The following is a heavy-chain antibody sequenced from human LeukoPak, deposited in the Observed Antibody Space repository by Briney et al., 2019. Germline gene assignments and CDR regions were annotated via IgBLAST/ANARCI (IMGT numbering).Heavy chain of an antibody. V-gene: IGHV3-21*01. CDR1: GFTFSTST. J-gene: IGHJ5*02. D-gene: IGHD6-19*01. CDR2: ISSSNDYM. Sequence: GGSLRLSCAASGFTFSTSTMNWVRQAPGKGPEWVSSISSSNDYMYYADSVKGRFTISRDNAKNSLYLQMNSLRAEDTAVYYCVRIPNSAGFPNWFDPWGQGTLVTVSS. CDR3: VRIPNSAGFPNWFDP.